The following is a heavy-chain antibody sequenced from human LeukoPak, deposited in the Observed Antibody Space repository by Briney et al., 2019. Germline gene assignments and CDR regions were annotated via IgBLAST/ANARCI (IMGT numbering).Heavy chain of an antibody. V-gene: IGHV1-46*01. Sequence: GASVKVSCKASGYTFTSYYMHWVRQAPGQGLEWMGLINPTGGGTGYAQKFQGRVTMTRDMSTSTDYMELSSLRSEDTAVYYCARVYGYSYGFRTEIRAHYYFDYWGQGTLVTVSS. CDR3: ARVYGYSYGFRTEIRAHYYFDY. D-gene: IGHD5-18*01. J-gene: IGHJ4*02. CDR1: GYTFTSYY. CDR2: INPTGGGT.